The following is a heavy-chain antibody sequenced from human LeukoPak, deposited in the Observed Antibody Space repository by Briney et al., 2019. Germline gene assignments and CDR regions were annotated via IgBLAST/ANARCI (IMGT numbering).Heavy chain of an antibody. D-gene: IGHD6-13*01. V-gene: IGHV3-74*01. CDR3: AKIPLGGRETYGYSSSWPTLHFDY. Sequence: PGGSLRLSCAASGFTFSNHWMHWVRQTPGKGLVWVSRIKGDGSSISHADSVKGRFTISRDNAKNTLDLQMNNLRAEDTAVYYCAKIPLGGRETYGYSSSWPTLHFDYWGQGTLVTVSS. CDR2: IKGDGSSI. J-gene: IGHJ4*02. CDR1: GFTFSNHW.